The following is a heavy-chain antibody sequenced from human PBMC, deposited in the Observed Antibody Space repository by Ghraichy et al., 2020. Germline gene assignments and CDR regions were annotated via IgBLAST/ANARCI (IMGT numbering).Heavy chain of an antibody. V-gene: IGHV3-23*01. CDR2: ISGSGGNT. D-gene: IGHD6-19*01. CDR1: GFTFSSYA. J-gene: IGHJ4*02. Sequence: LTCAASGFTFSSYAMSWVRQAPGKGLEWVSAISGSGGNTYYADSVRGRFTISRDNSKNTLYMQMNSLRADDTAIYYCAKVMYRSGWLFDYWGQGTLVTVSS. CDR3: AKVMYRSGWLFDY.